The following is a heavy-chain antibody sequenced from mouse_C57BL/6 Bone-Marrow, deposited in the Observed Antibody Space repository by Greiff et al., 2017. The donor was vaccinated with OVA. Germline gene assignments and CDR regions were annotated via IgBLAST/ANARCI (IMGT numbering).Heavy chain of an antibody. Sequence: QVQLKESGPGLVQPSQSLSITCTVSGFSLTSYGVHWVRPSPGKGLEWLGVIWSGGSTDYNAAFISRLSISKDNSTSQVFFKMNSLQADDTAIYYCARYGYDYAMDYWGQGTSVTVSS. V-gene: IGHV2-2*01. D-gene: IGHD2-2*01. CDR1: GFSLTSYG. CDR2: IWSGGST. CDR3: ARYGYDYAMDY. J-gene: IGHJ4*01.